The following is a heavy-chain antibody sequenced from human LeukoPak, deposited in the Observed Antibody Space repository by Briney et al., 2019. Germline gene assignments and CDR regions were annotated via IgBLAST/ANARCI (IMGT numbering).Heavy chain of an antibody. CDR2: IYYSGST. CDR1: GGSIGSSSYY. J-gene: IGHJ6*02. Sequence: SETLSLTCTVSGGSIGSSSYYWGWIRQPPGKGLEWIGSIYYSGSTYYNPSLKSRVTISVDTSKNQFSLKLSSVTAADTAVYYCASSSSTSCMDVWGQGTTVTVSS. V-gene: IGHV4-39*01. CDR3: ASSSSTSCMDV. D-gene: IGHD2-2*01.